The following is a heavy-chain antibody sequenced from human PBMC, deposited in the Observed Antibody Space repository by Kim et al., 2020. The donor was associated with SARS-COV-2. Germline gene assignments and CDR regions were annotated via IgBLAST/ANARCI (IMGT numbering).Heavy chain of an antibody. Sequence: ATKVQGRVTITADESTSTVYMELSSLRSEDTALYYCARGGSRFREAIYFDYWGQGALVIVSS. V-gene: IGHV1-69*01. J-gene: IGHJ4*02. CDR3: ARGGSRFREAIYFDY. D-gene: IGHD3-3*01.